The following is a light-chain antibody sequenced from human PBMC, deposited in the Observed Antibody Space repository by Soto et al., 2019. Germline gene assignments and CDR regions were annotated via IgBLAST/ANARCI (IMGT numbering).Light chain of an antibody. Sequence: QSALTQPRSVSGSPGQSVTISCTGTSSDVGGYNYVSWYQQHPGKAPKLMIYEVSNRPSGVSNRFSGSKSGNTASLTISGLQAKDEADYYCSSYTSSSTLVFGGGTKVTVL. V-gene: IGLV2-14*01. CDR3: SSYTSSSTLV. J-gene: IGLJ2*01. CDR2: EVS. CDR1: SSDVGGYNY.